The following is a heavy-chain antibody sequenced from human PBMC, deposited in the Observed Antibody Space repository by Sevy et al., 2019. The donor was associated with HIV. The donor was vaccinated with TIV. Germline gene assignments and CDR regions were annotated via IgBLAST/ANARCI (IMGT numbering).Heavy chain of an antibody. J-gene: IGHJ4*02. CDR1: GGSISSYY. Sequence: SETLSLTCTVSGGSISSYYWSWIRQPPGKGLDWIGYIYYSGSTNYNPSLKSRVTISVDTSKNQFSLKLSSVTAADTAVYYCARDLGIAIDYWGQGTLVTVSS. V-gene: IGHV4-59*01. D-gene: IGHD6-13*01. CDR3: ARDLGIAIDY. CDR2: IYYSGST.